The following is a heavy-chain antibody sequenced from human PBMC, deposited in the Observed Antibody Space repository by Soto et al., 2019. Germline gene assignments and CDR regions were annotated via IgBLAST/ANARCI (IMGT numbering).Heavy chain of an antibody. Sequence: PSATLSLTCIVSGGSISSDKYYWTWIRQSPGKGLDWIGHIYYTGTTHSNPSVKSRVTILLDKCKNQFSLKLSSVTAADTAVYYCARIRPSIDYGGQGTMVTVSS. CDR3: ARIRPSIDY. CDR2: IYYTGTT. V-gene: IGHV4-30-4*01. J-gene: IGHJ4*02. D-gene: IGHD3-16*01. CDR1: GGSISSDKYY.